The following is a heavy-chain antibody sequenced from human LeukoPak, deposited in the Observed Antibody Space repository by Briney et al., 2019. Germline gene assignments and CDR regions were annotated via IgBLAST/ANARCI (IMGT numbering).Heavy chain of an antibody. D-gene: IGHD3-22*01. CDR3: ARDGGYYYDSSGKDY. Sequence: ASVTVSCTASGYTFTVYYMHWVRQAPGQGLEWMGRINPNSGGTNYAQKFQGRVTMTRDTSISTAYMELSRLRSDDTAVYYCARDGGYYYDSSGKDYWGQGTLVTVSS. CDR2: INPNSGGT. V-gene: IGHV1-2*06. J-gene: IGHJ4*02. CDR1: GYTFTVYY.